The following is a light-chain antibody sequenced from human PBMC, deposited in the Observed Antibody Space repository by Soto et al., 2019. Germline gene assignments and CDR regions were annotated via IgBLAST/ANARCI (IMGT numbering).Light chain of an antibody. CDR1: QSLNNN. CDR2: GAS. Sequence: EIVMTQSPATLSVSPGERATLSCRASQSLNNNLAWYQQKPGQAPRLLIYGASTRATGIPARFSGSGSGTEFTLTIXXLQSEDFAXXXCXXYNXXPPYTFGQGTKLEIK. V-gene: IGKV3-15*01. J-gene: IGKJ2*01. CDR3: XXYNXXPPYT.